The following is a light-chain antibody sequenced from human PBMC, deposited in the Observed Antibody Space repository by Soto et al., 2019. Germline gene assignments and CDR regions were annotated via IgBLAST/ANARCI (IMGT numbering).Light chain of an antibody. Sequence: EIVMTQSPATLSVSPGEMATLSCRASPSVSSNLAWYQQKPGQAPRVLIYGASTRATGIPARFSGSGSGTEFTLTISSLQSEDFAVYFCQQYDNWPRTFGQGTKVEIK. CDR3: QQYDNWPRT. J-gene: IGKJ1*01. CDR1: PSVSSN. V-gene: IGKV3-15*01. CDR2: GAS.